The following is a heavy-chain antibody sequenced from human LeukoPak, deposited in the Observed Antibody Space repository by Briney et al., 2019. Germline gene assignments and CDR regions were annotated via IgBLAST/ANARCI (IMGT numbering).Heavy chain of an antibody. CDR3: ARARLVRDYFDY. V-gene: IGHV3-11*01. Sequence: GGSLTLSCAASGFTFSDYYMSWIRQAPGKGLEWVSYISSSGSTIYYADAVKGRFTISRDNAKNSLYLQMNSLRAEDTAVYYCARARLVRDYFDYWGQGTLVTVSS. D-gene: IGHD6-19*01. J-gene: IGHJ4*02. CDR2: ISSSGSTI. CDR1: GFTFSDYY.